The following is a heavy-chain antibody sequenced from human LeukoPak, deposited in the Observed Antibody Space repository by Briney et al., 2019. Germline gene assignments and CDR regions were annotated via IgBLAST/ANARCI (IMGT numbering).Heavy chain of an antibody. V-gene: IGHV4-4*07. CDR3: ARESLYYYGSGSYPIFDY. J-gene: IGHJ4*02. CDR1: GGSISSYY. D-gene: IGHD3-10*01. CDR2: IYTSGST. Sequence: SETLSLTCTVSGGSISSYYWSWIRQPAGKGLEWIVRIYTSGSTNYNPSLKSRATMSGDTSNNEFSVKQSSVTAADPAVYYCARESLYYYGSGSYPIFDYWGQGTLVTVSS.